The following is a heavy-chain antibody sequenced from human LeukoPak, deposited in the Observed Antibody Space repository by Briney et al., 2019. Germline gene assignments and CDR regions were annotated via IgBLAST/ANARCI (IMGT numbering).Heavy chain of an antibody. D-gene: IGHD3-22*01. CDR3: ARDGRVYYDSSGPGGY. Sequence: ASVKVSCKASGHTFTSYGISWVRQAPGQGLEWMGWISAYNGNTNYAQKLQGRVTMTTGTSTSTAYMELRSLRSDDTAVYYCARDGRVYYDSSGPGGYWGQGTLVTVSS. CDR1: GHTFTSYG. CDR2: ISAYNGNT. J-gene: IGHJ4*02. V-gene: IGHV1-18*01.